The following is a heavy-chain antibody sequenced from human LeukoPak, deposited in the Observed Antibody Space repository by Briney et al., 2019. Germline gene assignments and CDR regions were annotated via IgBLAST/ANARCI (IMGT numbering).Heavy chain of an antibody. J-gene: IGHJ4*02. CDR3: ARKTVLLVAFDY. V-gene: IGHV4-30-2*03. CDR1: GGSISSGGYY. Sequence: SQTLSLTCAVSGGSISSGGYYWGWIRQPPGKGLEWIGSIYHSGSTYYNPSLKSRVTISVDTSKNQFSLKLSSVTAADTAVYFCARKTVLLVAFDYWGQGTLVTVSS. CDR2: IYHSGST. D-gene: IGHD3-10*01.